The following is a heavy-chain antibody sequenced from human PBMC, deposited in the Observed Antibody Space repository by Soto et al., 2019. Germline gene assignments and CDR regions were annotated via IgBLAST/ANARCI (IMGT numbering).Heavy chain of an antibody. J-gene: IGHJ6*02. V-gene: IGHV4-34*01. Sequence: SETLSLTCAVYGGSFSGYYWSWIRQPPGKGLEWIGEINHSGSTNYNPSLKSRVTISVDTSKNQFSLKLSSVTAADTAVYYCARANYYYYYGMDVWGQGTTVTVSS. CDR3: ARANYYYYYGMDV. CDR1: GGSFSGYY. CDR2: INHSGST.